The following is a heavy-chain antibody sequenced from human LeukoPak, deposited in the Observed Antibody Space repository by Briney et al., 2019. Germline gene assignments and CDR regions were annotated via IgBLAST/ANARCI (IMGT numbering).Heavy chain of an antibody. Sequence: GASVKVSCKASGYTFTSYGISWVRQAPGQGLEWMGWISAYNGNTNYAQKLQGRVTMTTDTSTSTAYMELRSLRSDDTAVYYCARGMYCSSTSCFSLDYWGQGTLVTVSS. J-gene: IGHJ4*02. V-gene: IGHV1-18*01. CDR2: ISAYNGNT. CDR1: GYTFTSYG. CDR3: ARGMYCSSTSCFSLDY. D-gene: IGHD2-2*01.